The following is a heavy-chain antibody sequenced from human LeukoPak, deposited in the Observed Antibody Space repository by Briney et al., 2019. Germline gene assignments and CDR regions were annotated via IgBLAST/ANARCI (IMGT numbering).Heavy chain of an antibody. CDR2: IFPSGGEI. V-gene: IGHV3-21*04. D-gene: IGHD2-21*01. CDR3: ATYRQVLLPFES. CDR1: GFTFSSYS. Sequence: GGSLRLSCAASGFTFSSYSMNWVRQPPGKGLEWVSSIFPSGGEIHYADSVRGRFTISRDNSKSILSLQMNSLRAEDTATYYCATYRQVLLPFESWGQGTLVTVSS. J-gene: IGHJ4*02.